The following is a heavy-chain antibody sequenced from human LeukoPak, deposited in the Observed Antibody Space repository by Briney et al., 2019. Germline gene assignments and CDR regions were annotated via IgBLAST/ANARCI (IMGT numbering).Heavy chain of an antibody. Sequence: PGGSLRLSCAASGFTFSSYAMSWVRQAPGKGLEWVSGINWNGGSTGYADSVKGRFTISRDNAKNPLYLQMNSLRAEDTALYYCARDPIAAAGTNFDYWGQGTLVTVSS. J-gene: IGHJ4*02. CDR2: INWNGGST. CDR1: GFTFSSYA. D-gene: IGHD6-13*01. CDR3: ARDPIAAAGTNFDY. V-gene: IGHV3-20*04.